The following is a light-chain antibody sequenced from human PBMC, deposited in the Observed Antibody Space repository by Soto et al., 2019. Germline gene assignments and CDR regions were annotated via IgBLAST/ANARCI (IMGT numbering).Light chain of an antibody. CDR1: QGIGDT. Sequence: EIVMTQSPATLSVSPGERATLSCRASQGIGDTLAWYQQKPGQTPSLLIYDTSTRATGVPARFSGSRSGAEFTLTINSLQSEDFGVYYCQRYNNWPLTFGGGTKVEVK. CDR2: DTS. J-gene: IGKJ4*01. CDR3: QRYNNWPLT. V-gene: IGKV3-15*01.